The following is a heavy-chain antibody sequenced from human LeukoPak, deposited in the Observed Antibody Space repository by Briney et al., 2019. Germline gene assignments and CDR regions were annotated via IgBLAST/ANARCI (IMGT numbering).Heavy chain of an antibody. V-gene: IGHV4-39*01. CDR3: ASHYYDSSGYDDY. Sequence: SETLSLTCTVSGGSISSSSYYWGWIRQPPGKGLEWIGSIYYSGSTYYNPPLKSRVTISVDTSKNQFSLKLSSVTAADTAVYYCASHYYDSSGYDDYWGQGTLVTVSS. CDR1: GGSISSSSYY. D-gene: IGHD3-22*01. CDR2: IYYSGST. J-gene: IGHJ4*02.